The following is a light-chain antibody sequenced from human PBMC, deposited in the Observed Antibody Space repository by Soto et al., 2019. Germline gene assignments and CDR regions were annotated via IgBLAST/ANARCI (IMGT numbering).Light chain of an antibody. CDR2: WAS. CDR1: QSVLYSSNNKNY. V-gene: IGKV4-1*01. CDR3: QQYYSTPNT. Sequence: DIVTTQSPDSLAVSMGERATINCKSSQSVLYSSNNKNYLAWYQQKPGQPPKLLIYWASTRESGVPDRFSGSGSGTDFTLTISSLQAEDVAVYYCQQYYSTPNTFGQGTKVEIK. J-gene: IGKJ1*01.